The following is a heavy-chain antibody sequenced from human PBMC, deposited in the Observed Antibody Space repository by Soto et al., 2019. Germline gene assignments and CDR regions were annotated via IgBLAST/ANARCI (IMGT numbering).Heavy chain of an antibody. D-gene: IGHD3-10*01. CDR3: ARGLAVRGSYGLDV. J-gene: IGHJ6*02. CDR1: GASISSGGSS. CDR2: IYHSGIT. Sequence: QLQLQESGSGLVKPSQTLSLTCAVSGASISSGGSSWSWIRQAPGTGLEWIGYIYHSGITNYNPSLKSRVTISVDKFQNQFSLSLSFVTAADTAVYYCARGLAVRGSYGLDVWGQGTTVTVSS. V-gene: IGHV4-30-2*01.